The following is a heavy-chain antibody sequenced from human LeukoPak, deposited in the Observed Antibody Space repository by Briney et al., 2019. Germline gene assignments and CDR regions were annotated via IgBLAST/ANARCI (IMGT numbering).Heavy chain of an antibody. D-gene: IGHD6-13*01. CDR1: GGSISSSNW. Sequence: SETLSLTCAVSGGSISSSNWWSWVRQPPGKGLEWIGEIYHSGSTNYNPSRKSRVTISVDKSKNQFSLKLSSVTAADTAVYYCARDYSSSWYGYYYYYGMDVWGQGTTVTVSS. V-gene: IGHV4-4*02. J-gene: IGHJ6*02. CDR3: ARDYSSSWYGYYYYYGMDV. CDR2: IYHSGST.